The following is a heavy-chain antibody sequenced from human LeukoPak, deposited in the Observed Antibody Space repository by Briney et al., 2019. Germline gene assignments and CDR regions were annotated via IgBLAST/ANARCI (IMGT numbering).Heavy chain of an antibody. V-gene: IGHV4-39*07. CDR1: GGSISSSSHY. CDR3: ARALYYYYYMDV. Sequence: SETLSLTCTVSGGSISSSSHYWGWIRQPPGKGLEWIGSIYYSGSTYYNPSLKSRVTISVDTSKNQFSLKLSSVTAADTAVYYCARALYYYYYMDVWGKGTTVTVSS. CDR2: IYYSGST. J-gene: IGHJ6*03.